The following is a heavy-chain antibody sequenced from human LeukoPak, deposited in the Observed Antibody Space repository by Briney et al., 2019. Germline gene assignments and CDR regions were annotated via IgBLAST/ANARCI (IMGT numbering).Heavy chain of an antibody. CDR1: GFTFGSYW. CDR2: MKHDGIEK. D-gene: IGHD3-22*01. V-gene: IGHV3-7*05. CDR3: ARATYYYAYSGLPTPGLSDY. Sequence: GGSLRLSCAASGFTFGSYWMTWVRQAPGKGLEWVANMKHDGIEKYYVDSVKGRFTISRDNAKNSLYLQMNSLRAEDTAVYYCARATYYYAYSGLPTPGLSDYWGQGTLVTVSS. J-gene: IGHJ4*02.